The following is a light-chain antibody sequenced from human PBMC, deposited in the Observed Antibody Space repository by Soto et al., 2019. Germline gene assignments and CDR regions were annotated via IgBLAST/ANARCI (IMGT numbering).Light chain of an antibody. CDR1: QSVRSW. Sequence: DIQMTQSPSTLSASVGDRVTITCRASQSVRSWLAWYQQKPGRAPKFLIYAATILQSGVPSRFSGSESGTDFSLTISSLQPEDFATYFCQQSSDFPLTFGGGTKVDIK. CDR2: AAT. CDR3: QQSSDFPLT. V-gene: IGKV1-12*01. J-gene: IGKJ4*01.